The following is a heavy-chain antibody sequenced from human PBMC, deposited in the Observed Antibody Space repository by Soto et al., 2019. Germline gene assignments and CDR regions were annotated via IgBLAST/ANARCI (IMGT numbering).Heavy chain of an antibody. D-gene: IGHD5-18*01. CDR1: GYNFATGW. CDR2: IYPADSDT. Sequence: PGESLKISCKGSGYNFATGWIGWVRQMPGKGLEWMGIIYPADSDTRYSPSSQGQVTISADKSISTAYLQWSSLKASDTAMYYCARYWHSYSLNYYRGMDVWGQGTTVTVSS. V-gene: IGHV5-51*01. CDR3: ARYWHSYSLNYYRGMDV. J-gene: IGHJ6*02.